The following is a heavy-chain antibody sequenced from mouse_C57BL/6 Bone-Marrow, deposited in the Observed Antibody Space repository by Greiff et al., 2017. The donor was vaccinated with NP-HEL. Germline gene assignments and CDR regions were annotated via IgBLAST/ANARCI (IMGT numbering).Heavy chain of an antibody. CDR2: IYPGSGST. Sequence: VQLQQPGAELVKPGASVKMSCKASGYTFPSYWITWVKQRPGQGLEWIGDIYPGSGSTNYNEKFKSKATLTVDTSSSTAYMQLSSLTSEDSAVYYCARGDYYGSSFYAMDYWGQGTSVTVSS. V-gene: IGHV1-55*01. CDR3: ARGDYYGSSFYAMDY. D-gene: IGHD1-1*01. CDR1: GYTFPSYW. J-gene: IGHJ4*01.